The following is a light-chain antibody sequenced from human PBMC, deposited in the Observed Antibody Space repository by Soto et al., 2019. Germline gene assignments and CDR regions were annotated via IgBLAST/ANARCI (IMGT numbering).Light chain of an antibody. CDR3: TSYTSSTTLDV. Sequence: LTHPASVSWSPGQSITISCTGTSSDVGGYNYVSWYQQHPGKAPKLMIYEVSNRPSGVSNRFSGSKSGHTASLTISGLQSEDEADYFCTSYTSSTTLDVFGTGTKVTVL. J-gene: IGLJ1*01. CDR1: SSDVGGYNY. CDR2: EVS. V-gene: IGLV2-14*01.